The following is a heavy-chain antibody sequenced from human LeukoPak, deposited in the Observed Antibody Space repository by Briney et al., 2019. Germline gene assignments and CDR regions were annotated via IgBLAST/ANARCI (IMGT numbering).Heavy chain of an antibody. Sequence: EASVKVSCKASGYTFTSYYMHWVRQAPGQGLEWMGWINAGNGNTKYSQKFQGRVTITRDTSASTAYMELSSLRSEDTAVYYCAREKYSSGWYGYYYYGMDVWGQGTTVTVSS. V-gene: IGHV1-3*01. CDR3: AREKYSSGWYGYYYYGMDV. CDR2: INAGNGNT. D-gene: IGHD6-19*01. J-gene: IGHJ6*02. CDR1: GYTFTSYY.